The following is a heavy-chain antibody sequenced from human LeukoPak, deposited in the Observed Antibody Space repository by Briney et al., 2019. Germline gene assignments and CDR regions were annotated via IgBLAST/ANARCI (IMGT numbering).Heavy chain of an antibody. J-gene: IGHJ4*02. V-gene: IGHV3-48*03. CDR2: ISSSGSTI. CDR3: AKGSSAWNEVFHFDY. CDR1: AFTFSSYE. D-gene: IGHD6-19*01. Sequence: GGSLRPSCAAAAFTFSSYEVSSVRQAPGKGLEWVSYISSSGSTIYYADSVKGRFTISRDNAKNSLYLQMNSLRAEDMALYYCAKGSSAWNEVFHFDYWGQGTLVTVPS.